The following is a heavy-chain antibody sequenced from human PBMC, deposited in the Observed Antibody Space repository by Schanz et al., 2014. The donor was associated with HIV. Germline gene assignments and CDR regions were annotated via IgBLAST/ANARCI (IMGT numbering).Heavy chain of an antibody. D-gene: IGHD6-6*01. CDR3: AKGWRGYSISSWVDY. J-gene: IGHJ4*02. CDR1: GFTFSSYG. Sequence: VQLVESGGGLVKPGRSLRLSCAASGFTFSSYGMYWVRQAPGKGLEWVAVISHDGSKKYYADSVRGRITISRDNSKNTLYLQMNSLRADDTAVYYCAKGWRGYSISSWVDYWGQGSLVTVSS. V-gene: IGHV3-30*18. CDR2: ISHDGSKK.